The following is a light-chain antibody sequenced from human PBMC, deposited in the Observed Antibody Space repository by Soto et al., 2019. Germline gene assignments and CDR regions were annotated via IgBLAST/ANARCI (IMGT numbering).Light chain of an antibody. Sequence: QSALTQPASVSGSPGQSITISCTGTSSDVGANIFVSWYQQHPGKVPKLMIYTVSSRPSGVSQRFSGSKSGNTASLTISGLQAEDEADYYCSSFTTDSTCVFGTGTRSPS. CDR2: TVS. CDR1: SSDVGANIF. V-gene: IGLV2-14*01. CDR3: SSFTTDSTCV. J-gene: IGLJ1*01.